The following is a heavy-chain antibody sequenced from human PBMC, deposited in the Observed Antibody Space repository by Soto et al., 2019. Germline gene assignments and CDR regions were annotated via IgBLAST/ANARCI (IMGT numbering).Heavy chain of an antibody. CDR3: ARRERYYDYVWGSYRYPFYGMDV. CDR1: GYSFTSYW. D-gene: IGHD3-16*02. CDR2: IYPGDSDT. Sequence: PGESLKISCKGSGYSFTSYWIGWVRQMPGKGLEWMGFIYPGDSDTRYSPSFQGQVTISADKSISTAYLQWSSLKASDTAMYYCARRERYYDYVWGSYRYPFYGMDVWGQGTTVTVS. V-gene: IGHV5-51*01. J-gene: IGHJ6*02.